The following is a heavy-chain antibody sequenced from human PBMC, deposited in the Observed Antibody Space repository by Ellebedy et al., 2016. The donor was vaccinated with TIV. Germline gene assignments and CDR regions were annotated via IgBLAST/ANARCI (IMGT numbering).Heavy chain of an antibody. CDR1: GFTFSFYR. D-gene: IGHD3-16*01. CDR3: AREGGYCFGESCRWFDR. Sequence: PGGSLRLSCATSGFTFSFYRMNWVGKAQGKGLAWVSSINTNGYINYADSVKGRFTISRDNAKNSLYLQMNSLRADDTAVYYCAREGGYCFGESCRWFDRWGQGTLGTVSS. CDR2: INTNGYI. V-gene: IGHV3-21*01. J-gene: IGHJ5*02.